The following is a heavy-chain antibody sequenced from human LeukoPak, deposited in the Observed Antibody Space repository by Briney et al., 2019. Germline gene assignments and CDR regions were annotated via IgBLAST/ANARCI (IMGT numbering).Heavy chain of an antibody. CDR3: ARARSGSSPYNWFNP. CDR1: GYTFTGYY. V-gene: IGHV1-2*02. J-gene: IGHJ5*02. CDR2: INPNSGGT. Sequence: ASVKVSCKASGYTFTGYYMHWVRQAPGQGLEWMGWINPNSGGTNYAQKFQGRVTMTRDTSISTAYMELSRLRSDDTAVYYCARARSGSSPYNWFNPWGQGTLVTVSS. D-gene: IGHD3-10*01.